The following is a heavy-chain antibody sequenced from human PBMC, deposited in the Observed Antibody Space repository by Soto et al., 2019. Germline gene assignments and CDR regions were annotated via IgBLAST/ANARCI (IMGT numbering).Heavy chain of an antibody. D-gene: IGHD6-19*01. CDR2: VNAYNGNT. CDR3: AREAVSGRTGFDY. Sequence: QVQLVQSGAEVKKPGASVKVSCKASGYTFTSYGITWVRQAPGQGLEWMGWVNAYNGNTNYAQKFQGRVTMTTDTPTSTAYMQLRSLRSDDTAVYCLAREAVSGRTGFDYWGQGTRVTVSS. J-gene: IGHJ4*02. V-gene: IGHV1-18*01. CDR1: GYTFTSYG.